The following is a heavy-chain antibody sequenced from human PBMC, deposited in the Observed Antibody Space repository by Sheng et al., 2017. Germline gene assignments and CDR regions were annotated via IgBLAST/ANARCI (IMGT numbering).Heavy chain of an antibody. Sequence: QVQLVESGGGVVQPGRSLRLSCAASGFTFSSYAMHWVRQAPGKGLEWVAVISYDGSNKYYADSVKGRFTISRDNSKNTLYLQMNSLRAEDTAVYYCARDGGGYCSGGSCWASWRGYMDVWGQGTTVTVSS. V-gene: IGHV3-30*04. CDR1: GFTFSSYA. CDR3: ARDGGGYCSGGSCWASWRGYMDV. CDR2: ISYDGSNK. J-gene: IGHJ6*03. D-gene: IGHD2-15*01.